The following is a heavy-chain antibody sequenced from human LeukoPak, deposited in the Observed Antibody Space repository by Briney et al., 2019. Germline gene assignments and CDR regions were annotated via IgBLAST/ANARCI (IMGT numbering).Heavy chain of an antibody. CDR1: GYSINNDYY. V-gene: IGHV4-38-2*01. Sequence: KPSETLSLTCAVSGYSINNDYYWVWIRQPPGKGLEWIGSIYHSGSTYYNPSLKSRVTLSVDTSKNQFSLKLSSVTAADTAVYYCARVAGSSGWYLDYWGQGTLVTVSS. D-gene: IGHD6-25*01. CDR3: ARVAGSSGWYLDY. J-gene: IGHJ4*02. CDR2: IYHSGST.